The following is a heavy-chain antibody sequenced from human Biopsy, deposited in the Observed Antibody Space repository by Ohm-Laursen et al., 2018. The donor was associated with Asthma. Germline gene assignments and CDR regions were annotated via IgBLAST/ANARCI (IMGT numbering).Heavy chain of an antibody. J-gene: IGHJ1*01. CDR1: GFNFSYYS. V-gene: IGHV3-7*01. D-gene: IGHD3-3*01. Sequence: SLRLSCAASGFNFSYYSMIWVRQVPGQGLEWVANIKHDGSEKNHVDSLKGRFTISRDNAKNLLFLQMNSLRAEDTAVYYCARTFHFWSPHHAEHYQLWGQGTLVTVSS. CDR2: IKHDGSEK. CDR3: ARTFHFWSPHHAEHYQL.